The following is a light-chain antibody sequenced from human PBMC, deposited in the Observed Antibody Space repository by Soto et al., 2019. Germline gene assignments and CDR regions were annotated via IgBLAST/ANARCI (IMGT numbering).Light chain of an antibody. CDR1: QSVSSY. J-gene: IGKJ5*01. CDR2: DAS. CDR3: QQYSNWPIT. Sequence: EIVLTQSPGTLSFSPVERSTLSFRASQSVSSYLAWYQQKPGQAPRLLIYDASNRATGIPDRFSGSGSGTDFTLTFSSLEPEDFAVYYCQQYSNWPITFGQGTRLEIK. V-gene: IGKV3-11*01.